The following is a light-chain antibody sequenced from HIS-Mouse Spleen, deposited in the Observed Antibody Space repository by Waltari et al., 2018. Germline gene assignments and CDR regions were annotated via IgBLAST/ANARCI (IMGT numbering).Light chain of an antibody. CDR2: EDR. CDR1: ALPKKY. CDR3: YSTHSSGNPRV. V-gene: IGLV3-10*01. J-gene: IGLJ2*01. Sequence: SYELTQPTSMSVSPGQTARITCSGAALPKKYAYWYQQKSGKAPVLVIYEDRKRPSGIPDRFSGSSSGKMATLTISGAQVEDEADYCRYSTHSSGNPRVFGGGTKLTVL.